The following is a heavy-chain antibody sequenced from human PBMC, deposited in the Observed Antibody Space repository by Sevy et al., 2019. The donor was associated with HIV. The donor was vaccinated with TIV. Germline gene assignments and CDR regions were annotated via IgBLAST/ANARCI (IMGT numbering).Heavy chain of an antibody. J-gene: IGHJ4*02. V-gene: IGHV1-18*01. CDR2: ISAYNGNT. Sequence: ASVKVSCKASGYTFTSYGISWVRQAPGQGLEWMGWISAYNGNTNYAQKLQGRVTMTTDTSTSTAYMELRSRRSDATAGYYGARMRSSGWYWGDYWGQGTLVTVSS. D-gene: IGHD6-19*01. CDR3: ARMRSSGWYWGDY. CDR1: GYTFTSYG.